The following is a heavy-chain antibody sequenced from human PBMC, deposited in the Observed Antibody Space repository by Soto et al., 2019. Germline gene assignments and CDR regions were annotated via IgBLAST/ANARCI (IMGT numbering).Heavy chain of an antibody. V-gene: IGHV1-69*01. Sequence: QVQLVQSGAEVKKPGSSVRVSCKASGGTFSSYAISWVRQAPGQGLEWMGGIIPIFGTENYAQKFQGRVTITSAEYTSTAYTYLSSLRSEDTDVYYCYRDSIAGSKYYYGMDVWGQGTTVTVSS. D-gene: IGHD6-6*01. CDR3: YRDSIAGSKYYYGMDV. CDR1: GGTFSSYA. J-gene: IGHJ6*02. CDR2: IIPIFGTE.